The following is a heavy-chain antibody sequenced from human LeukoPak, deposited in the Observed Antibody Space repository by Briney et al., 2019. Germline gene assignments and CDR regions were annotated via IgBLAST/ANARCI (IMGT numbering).Heavy chain of an antibody. CDR3: ATSLLWFGERIFDF. Sequence: ASVKVSCKVSGYTLTELSMHWVRQAPGKGLEWMGGFDPEDGETIYAQKFQGRVTMTEDTSTDTAYMELSSLRSEDTAVYYCATSLLWFGERIFDFWGQGTLVTVSS. V-gene: IGHV1-24*01. J-gene: IGHJ4*02. D-gene: IGHD3-10*01. CDR1: GYTLTELS. CDR2: FDPEDGET.